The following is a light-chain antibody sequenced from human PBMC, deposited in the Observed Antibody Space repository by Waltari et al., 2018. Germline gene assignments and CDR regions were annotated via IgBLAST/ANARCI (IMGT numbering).Light chain of an antibody. V-gene: IGKV3-20*01. CDR1: QSVSNNY. Sequence: TVLTQSPGTLSLSPGERATLSCRASQSVSNNYLAWFQQQPGQAPRLLIYGASSRATGIPDRFSGSGSGTDFTLTISRLEPEDSAVYFCHLYGSARTFGGGTKVEIK. CDR3: HLYGSART. J-gene: IGKJ4*01. CDR2: GAS.